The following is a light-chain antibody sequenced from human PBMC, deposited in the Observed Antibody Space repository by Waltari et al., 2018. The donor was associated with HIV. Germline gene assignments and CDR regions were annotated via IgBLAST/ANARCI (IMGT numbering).Light chain of an antibody. J-gene: IGLJ3*02. CDR2: EVS. V-gene: IGLV2-14*01. CDR3: SSYTSRSTNWV. CDR1: SSDVGGYNY. Sequence: QSALTQPASVSGSPGQSITIPCTGTSSDVGGYNYISWYQQHPGKAPKLRIYEVSKRPSCGFYCCSGSESGNTSSLTISGLQAEDEADYYCSSYTSRSTNWVFGGGTKLTVL.